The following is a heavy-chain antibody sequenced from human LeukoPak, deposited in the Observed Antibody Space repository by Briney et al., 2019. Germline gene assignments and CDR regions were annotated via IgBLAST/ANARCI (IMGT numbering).Heavy chain of an antibody. CDR3: ARRNDDYTDDFDY. CDR1: GGSISSISSINYY. J-gene: IGHJ4*02. CDR2: IYYSGNT. V-gene: IGHV4-39*01. Sequence: SETLSLTCTVSGGSISSISSINYYWGWIRQPPGKELEWIGSIYYSGNTYYNPSLKSRVTISIDTSKNQFSLKLSSVTAADTAVYYCARRNDDYTDDFDYWGQGTLVTVSS. D-gene: IGHD1-1*01.